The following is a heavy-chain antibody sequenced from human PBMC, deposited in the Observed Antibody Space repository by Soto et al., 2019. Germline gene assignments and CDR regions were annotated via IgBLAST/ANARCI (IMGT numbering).Heavy chain of an antibody. Sequence: QVQLVQSGAEVKKPGASVKVSCKASGYTFTNYNINWVRQATGQGLEWMGWMNADSGNTAYAQKFQGRVTMTRDTSTSTAYMELSSLTSEDAAVYYCARRYCIGGGCSYFDPWGQGTLVTVSS. D-gene: IGHD2-15*01. CDR3: ARRYCIGGGCSYFDP. J-gene: IGHJ5*02. V-gene: IGHV1-8*01. CDR1: GYTFTNYN. CDR2: MNADSGNT.